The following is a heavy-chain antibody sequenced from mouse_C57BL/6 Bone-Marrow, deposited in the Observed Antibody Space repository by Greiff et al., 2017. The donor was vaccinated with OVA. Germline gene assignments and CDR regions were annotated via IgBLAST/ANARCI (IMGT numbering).Heavy chain of an antibody. CDR2: IWRGGST. D-gene: IGHD2-2*01. CDR1: GFSLTSYG. CDR3: AKTPYGYGYAMDD. Sequence: VQLQQSGPGLVQPSQSLSITCTVSGFSLTSYGVHWVRQSPGKGLEWLGVIWRGGSTDYNAAFMSRLSITKDNSKSQVFFKMNSLQADDTTIYYCAKTPYGYGYAMDDWGQGTSVTVSS. J-gene: IGHJ4*01. V-gene: IGHV2-5*01.